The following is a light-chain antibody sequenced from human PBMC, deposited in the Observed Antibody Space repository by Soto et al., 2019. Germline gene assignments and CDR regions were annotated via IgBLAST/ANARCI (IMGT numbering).Light chain of an antibody. CDR3: KQYTNWPPLT. J-gene: IGKJ4*01. CDR2: GAS. V-gene: IGKV3-15*01. CDR1: QSVSSN. Sequence: EIVMTQSPAALSVSPGERATLSCRASQSVSSNLAWYQQKPGQPPRLLIYGASTRATGIPARFSGSGSGTEFTLSISSLQSVDFAVYYCKQYTNWPPLTFRGGTKVEI.